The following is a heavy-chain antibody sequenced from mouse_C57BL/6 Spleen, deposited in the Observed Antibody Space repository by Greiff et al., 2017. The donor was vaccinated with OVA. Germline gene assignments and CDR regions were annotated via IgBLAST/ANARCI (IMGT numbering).Heavy chain of an antibody. V-gene: IGHV1-26*01. J-gene: IGHJ3*01. CDR3: ARSRIYYGNYGFAY. CDR1: GYTFTDYY. D-gene: IGHD2-1*01. Sequence: EVQLQQSGPELVKPGASVKISCKASGYTFTDYYMNWVKQSHGKSLEWIGDINPNNGGTSYNQKFKGKATLTVDKSSSTAYMELRSLTSEDSAVYYCARSRIYYGNYGFAYWGQGTLVTVSA. CDR2: INPNNGGT.